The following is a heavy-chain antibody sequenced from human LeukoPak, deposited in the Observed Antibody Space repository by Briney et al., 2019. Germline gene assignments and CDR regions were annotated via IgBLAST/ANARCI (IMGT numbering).Heavy chain of an antibody. J-gene: IGHJ4*02. CDR1: GFTFSSYA. D-gene: IGHD6-13*01. CDR3: AKASSSWHYYFDY. Sequence: GGSLRLSCAASGFTFSSYAMSWLPQAPGKGLEWVSAISGSGGSTHYADSVKGRFTISRDNSKNMLYLQMNGLRAEDTAVYYCAKASSSWHYYFDYWGQGTLVTVSS. CDR2: ISGSGGST. V-gene: IGHV3-23*01.